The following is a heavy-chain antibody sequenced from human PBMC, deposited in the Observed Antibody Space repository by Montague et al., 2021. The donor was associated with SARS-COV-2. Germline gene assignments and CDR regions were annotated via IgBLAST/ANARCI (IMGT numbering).Heavy chain of an antibody. Sequence: SETLSLTCTVSGGSISSSSYYWGWIRQPAGKGLEWIGSIYYSGXTXYXXXXKXRVTISVDTSKNQFSLKLRSVTAADTAVYYCARVGRQQLVRLSGMDVWGQGTTVTVSS. D-gene: IGHD6-13*01. CDR3: ARVGRQQLVRLSGMDV. CDR2: IYYSGXT. V-gene: IGHV4-39*07. CDR1: GGSISSSSYY. J-gene: IGHJ6*02.